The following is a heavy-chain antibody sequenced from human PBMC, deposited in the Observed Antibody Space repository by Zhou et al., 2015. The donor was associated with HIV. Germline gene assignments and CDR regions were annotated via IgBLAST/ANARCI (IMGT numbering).Heavy chain of an antibody. CDR3: ARGGDIVVVVXAKRYFDY. Sequence: QVQLVQSGAEVKKPGASVKVSCKASGYTFTGYYMHWVRQAPGQGLEWMGRINPNSGGTNYAQKFQGRVTMTRDTSISTAYMELSRLRSDDTAVYYCARGGDIVVVVXAKRYFDYWGQGTLVTVSS. CDR1: GYTFTGYY. J-gene: IGHJ4*02. V-gene: IGHV1-2*06. D-gene: IGHD2-15*01. CDR2: INPNSGGT.